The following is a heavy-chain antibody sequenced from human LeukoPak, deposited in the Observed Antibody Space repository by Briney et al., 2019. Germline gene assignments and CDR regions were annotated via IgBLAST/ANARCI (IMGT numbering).Heavy chain of an antibody. CDR3: AREVKKTEYSRSFAERVLGSRERARGSYWFDP. V-gene: IGHV4-39*07. J-gene: IGHJ5*02. CDR2: IYYSGST. Sequence: SETLSLTCTVSGGSISSSSYYWGWIRQPPGKGLEWIGSIYYSGSTYYNPSLKSRVTISVDTSKNQFSLKLSSVTAADTAVYYCAREVKKTEYSRSFAERVLGSRERARGSYWFDPWGQGTLVTVSS. D-gene: IGHD6-6*01. CDR1: GGSISSSSYY.